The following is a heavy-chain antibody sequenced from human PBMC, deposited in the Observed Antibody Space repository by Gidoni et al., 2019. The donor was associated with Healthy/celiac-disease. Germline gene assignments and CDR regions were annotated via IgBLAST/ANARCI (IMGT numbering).Heavy chain of an antibody. Sequence: GLEWVGRIKSKTDGGTTDYAAPVKGRFTISRDDSKNTLYLQMNSLKTEDTAVYYCTTKKFGYYDFWSGYYTFDYWGQGTLVTVSS. D-gene: IGHD3-3*01. J-gene: IGHJ4*02. CDR2: IKSKTDGGTT. CDR3: TTKKFGYYDFWSGYYTFDY. V-gene: IGHV3-15*01.